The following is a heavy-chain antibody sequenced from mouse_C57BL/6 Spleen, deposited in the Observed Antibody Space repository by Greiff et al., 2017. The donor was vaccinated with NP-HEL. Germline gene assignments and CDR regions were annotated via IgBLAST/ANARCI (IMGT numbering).Heavy chain of an antibody. V-gene: IGHV1-59*01. CDR1: GYTFTSSW. J-gene: IGHJ4*01. D-gene: IGHD1-1*01. Sequence: QVQLQQPGAELVRPGTSVKLSCKASGYTFTSSWMHWVKQRPGQGLEWIGVIDPSDSYTNYNQKFKGKATLTVDTSSITADMQLSSLTSEDSAVYYCARDGNYYAMDYWGQGTSVTVSS. CDR2: IDPSDSYT. CDR3: ARDGNYYAMDY.